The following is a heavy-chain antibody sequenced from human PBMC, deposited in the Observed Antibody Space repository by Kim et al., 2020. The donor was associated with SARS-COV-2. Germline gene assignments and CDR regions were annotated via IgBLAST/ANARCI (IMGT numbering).Heavy chain of an antibody. CDR2: INYSGST. CDR1: GGSFSGFY. D-gene: IGHD6-13*01. CDR3: GRGSSGIAAAGTGAFDI. J-gene: IGHJ3*02. V-gene: IGHV4-34*01. Sequence: SETLSLTCAVYGGSFSGFYWSWIRQPPGKGLEWMGEINYSGSTNYNPSPKSRVTISVYTSKNQFSLKQSSVTAADTAVYYCGRGSSGIAAAGTGAFDIWGQGTMVTVSS.